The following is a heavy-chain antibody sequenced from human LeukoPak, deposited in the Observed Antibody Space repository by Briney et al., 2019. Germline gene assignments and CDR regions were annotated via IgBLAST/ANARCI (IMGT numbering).Heavy chain of an antibody. CDR1: GFTFTTSW. J-gene: IGHJ4*02. D-gene: IGHD2-2*01. V-gene: IGHV5-51*01. Sequence: GESLKISCQGSGFTFTTSWIGWVRQLPGKGLEWMGIIYPGDSDTRYSPSFQGQVTISADKSISTAYLQWSSLKASDTAMYYCARLDQLLFDYWGQGTLVTVSS. CDR3: ARLDQLLFDY. CDR2: IYPGDSDT.